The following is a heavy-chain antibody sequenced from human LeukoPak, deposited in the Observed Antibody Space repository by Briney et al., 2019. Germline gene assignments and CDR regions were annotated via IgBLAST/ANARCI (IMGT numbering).Heavy chain of an antibody. CDR3: AREGSNYVWGSYRRYYFDY. CDR2: IYHSGST. V-gene: IGHV4-4*02. J-gene: IGHJ4*02. D-gene: IGHD3-16*02. Sequence: PSETLSLTCAVSGGSISSSNWWSRVRQPPGKGLEWIGEIYHSGSTNYNPSLKSRVTISVDKSKNQFSLKLSSVTAADTAVYYCAREGSNYVWGSYRRYYFDYWGQGTLVTVSS. CDR1: GGSISSSNW.